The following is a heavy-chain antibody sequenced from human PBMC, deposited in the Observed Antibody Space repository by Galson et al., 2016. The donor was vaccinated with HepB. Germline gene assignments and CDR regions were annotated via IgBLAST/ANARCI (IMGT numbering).Heavy chain of an antibody. Sequence: SVKVSCKASGNTFMAYGFTWVRQAPGQGLEWMGWISGYNGNTHYGEKFRDRVVMTTDTSRTTVYMEVTNLRSDDTAVYYCAFSPRSGGLRPNWYFDVWGHGTLLTVS. J-gene: IGHJ2*01. CDR3: AFSPRSGGLRPNWYFDV. CDR1: GNTFMAYG. CDR2: ISGYNGNT. D-gene: IGHD3-16*01. V-gene: IGHV1-18*01.